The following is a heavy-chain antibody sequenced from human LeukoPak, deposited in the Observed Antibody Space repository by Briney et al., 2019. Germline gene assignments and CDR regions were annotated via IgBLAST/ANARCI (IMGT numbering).Heavy chain of an antibody. CDR3: ARDPTVVTYTAFDI. Sequence: PGGSLRLSCAASGFTFSSYSMNWVRQAPGKGLEWVSYISSSSSTIYYADSVKGRFTISRDNAKNSLYLQMNSLRAEDTAVYYCARDPTVVTYTAFDIWGQGTMVTVSS. J-gene: IGHJ3*02. V-gene: IGHV3-48*01. D-gene: IGHD4-23*01. CDR2: ISSSSSTI. CDR1: GFTFSSYS.